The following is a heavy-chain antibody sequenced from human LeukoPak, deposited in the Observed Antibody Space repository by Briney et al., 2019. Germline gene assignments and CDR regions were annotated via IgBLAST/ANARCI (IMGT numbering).Heavy chain of an antibody. CDR1: GFTFSTFW. CDR2: IGIDGSNT. J-gene: IGHJ5*02. V-gene: IGHV3-74*01. Sequence: GGSLRLSCATSGFTFSTFWMHWVRHAPRKGLGLVSRIGIDGSNTNYADSSKGRFTITTDNANNMVYLLMNSLIAEDTAVDYCLRDWGYDRSCYLQKFFDPWGQGTLVTVSS. CDR3: LRDWGYDRSCYLQKFFDP. D-gene: IGHD3-22*01.